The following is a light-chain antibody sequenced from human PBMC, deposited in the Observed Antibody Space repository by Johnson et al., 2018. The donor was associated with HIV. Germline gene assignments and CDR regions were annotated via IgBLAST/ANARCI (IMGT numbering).Light chain of an antibody. J-gene: IGLJ1*01. CDR3: GTWDSSLSAGV. CDR1: SSNIGNNY. Sequence: QSVLTQPPSVSAAPGQKVTISCSGSSSNIGNNYVSWYQQLPGTAPKLIMYDNNKRPSGIPDRFSGSKSGTSATLGITGLQTGDEADYYCGTWDSSLSAGVFGTGTKVTVL. V-gene: IGLV1-51*01. CDR2: DNN.